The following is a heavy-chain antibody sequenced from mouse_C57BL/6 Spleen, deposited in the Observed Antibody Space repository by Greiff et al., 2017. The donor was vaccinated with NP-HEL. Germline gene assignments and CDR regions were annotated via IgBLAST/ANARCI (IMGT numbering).Heavy chain of an antibody. CDR1: GYTFTDYY. CDR3: AIRDYDVFAY. Sequence: VQLQQSGPVLVKPGASVKMSCKASGYTFTDYYMNWVKQSHGKSLEWIGVINPYNGGTSYNQKFKGKATLTVDKSSSTAYMELNSLTSEDSAVYYCAIRDYDVFAYWGQGTLVTVSA. D-gene: IGHD2-4*01. V-gene: IGHV1-19*01. CDR2: INPYNGGT. J-gene: IGHJ3*01.